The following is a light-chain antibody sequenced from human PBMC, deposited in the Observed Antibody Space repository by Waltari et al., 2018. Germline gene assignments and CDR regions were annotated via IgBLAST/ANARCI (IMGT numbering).Light chain of an antibody. CDR1: SSAVGGYNY. CDR2: EVT. Sequence: QSALSQPPSASGSPGQSVTISCTGTSSAVGGYNYVSWYQQHPGKAPKFVIYEVTKRPAGFPDRFSGSKSGNTASLTVSGLQAEDEADYYCSSYAGSNIVVFGGGTKLTVL. J-gene: IGLJ2*01. CDR3: SSYAGSNIVV. V-gene: IGLV2-8*01.